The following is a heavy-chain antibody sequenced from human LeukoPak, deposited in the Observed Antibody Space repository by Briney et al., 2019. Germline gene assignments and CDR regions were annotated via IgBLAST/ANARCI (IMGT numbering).Heavy chain of an antibody. CDR2: ISYDGSNK. Sequence: GGPLRFSCAASGFTFSSYAMHWVRQAPGKGLEWVAVISYDGSNKYYADSVKGRFTISRDNSKNTLYLQMNSLRAEDTAVYYCARDGPYDSSGWYMRYYFDYWGQGTLVTVSS. D-gene: IGHD6-19*01. V-gene: IGHV3-30*04. J-gene: IGHJ4*02. CDR1: GFTFSSYA. CDR3: ARDGPYDSSGWYMRYYFDY.